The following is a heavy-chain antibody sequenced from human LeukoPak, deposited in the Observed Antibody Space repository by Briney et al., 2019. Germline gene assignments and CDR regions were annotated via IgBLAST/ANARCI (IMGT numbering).Heavy chain of an antibody. CDR3: AKDTTGYYGSGSYYLVQAFDI. CDR1: GFTFSSYE. CDR2: ISSSGSTI. Sequence: GGSLRLSCAASGFTFSSYEMNWVRQAPGKGLEWVSYISSSGSTIYYADSVKGRFTISRDNSKNTLYLQMNSLRAEDTAVYYCAKDTTGYYGSGSYYLVQAFDIWGQGTMVTVSS. J-gene: IGHJ3*02. V-gene: IGHV3-48*03. D-gene: IGHD3-10*01.